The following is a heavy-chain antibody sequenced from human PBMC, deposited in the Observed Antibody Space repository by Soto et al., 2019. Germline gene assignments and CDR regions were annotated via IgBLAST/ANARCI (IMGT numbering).Heavy chain of an antibody. Sequence: SETLSLTCTVSGGSISSGGYYWSWIRQHPGKGLEWIGYIYYSGSTYYNPSLKSRVTISVDTSKNQFSLKLSSVTAADTAVYYCARAASRYDPMSEFDYWGQGTLVTVSS. CDR1: GGSISSGGYY. CDR2: IYYSGST. V-gene: IGHV4-31*03. J-gene: IGHJ4*02. D-gene: IGHD1-1*01. CDR3: ARAASRYDPMSEFDY.